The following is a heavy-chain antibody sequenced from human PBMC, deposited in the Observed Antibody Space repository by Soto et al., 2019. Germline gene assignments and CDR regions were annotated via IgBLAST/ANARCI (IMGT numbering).Heavy chain of an antibody. Sequence: ASVKVSCKASGGTFSSYAISWVRQAPGQGLEWMGGIIPIFGTANYAQKFQGRVTITADESTSTAYMELSSLRSEDTAVYYCARDPGRYYDSSGYYDAFDIWGQGTMVTVSS. D-gene: IGHD3-22*01. V-gene: IGHV1-69*13. CDR3: ARDPGRYYDSSGYYDAFDI. CDR2: IIPIFGTA. CDR1: GGTFSSYA. J-gene: IGHJ3*02.